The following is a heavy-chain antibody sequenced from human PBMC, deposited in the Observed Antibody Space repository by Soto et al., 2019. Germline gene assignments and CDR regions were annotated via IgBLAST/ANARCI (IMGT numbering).Heavy chain of an antibody. J-gene: IGHJ6*02. Sequence: QVQLVQSGAEVKKPGASVKVSCKASGYTFTSYAMHWVRQAPGQRLEWMGWINAGNGNTKYSQKFQRRVTITRDTAESTAYMELCGLRSEDTAVYFWARDPPLLWFGELLSGGRDVWGQGTTVTVSS. CDR2: INAGNGNT. D-gene: IGHD3-10*01. CDR1: GYTFTSYA. CDR3: ARDPPLLWFGELLSGGRDV. V-gene: IGHV1-3*01.